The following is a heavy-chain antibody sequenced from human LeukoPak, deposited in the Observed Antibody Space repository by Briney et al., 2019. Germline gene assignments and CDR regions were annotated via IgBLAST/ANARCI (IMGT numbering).Heavy chain of an antibody. J-gene: IGHJ4*02. CDR3: VKARTPVTTGEGTPFDY. V-gene: IGHV3-64D*06. CDR2: ISTNGGST. Sequence: PGGSLRLSCSVSGFSFSSYAMHWVRQAPGKGLEYVSTISTNGGSTYYADSVKGRFTISRDNSKNTLFLQMSSLGAEDTAVYYCVKARTPVTTGEGTPFDYWGQGTLVTVSS. CDR1: GFSFSSYA. D-gene: IGHD4-17*01.